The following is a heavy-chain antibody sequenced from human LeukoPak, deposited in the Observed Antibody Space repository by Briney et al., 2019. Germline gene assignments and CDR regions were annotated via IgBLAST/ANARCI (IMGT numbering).Heavy chain of an antibody. Sequence: PGGSLRLSCAASGFTFSSYAMSWVRQAPGKGLEWVSAISGSGGSTYYADSVKGRFTISRDNSKNTLYLQMNSLRAEGTAVYYCAKERGYYGSGSYVDYWGQGTLVTVSS. V-gene: IGHV3-23*01. CDR2: ISGSGGST. CDR3: AKERGYYGSGSYVDY. CDR1: GFTFSSYA. D-gene: IGHD3-10*01. J-gene: IGHJ4*02.